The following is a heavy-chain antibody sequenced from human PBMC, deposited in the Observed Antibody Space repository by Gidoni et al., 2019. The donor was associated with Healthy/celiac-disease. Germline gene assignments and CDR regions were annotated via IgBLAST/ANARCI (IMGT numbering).Heavy chain of an antibody. CDR1: GGSISSSSYY. V-gene: IGHV4-39*07. D-gene: IGHD6-13*01. CDR3: AREGRIAGNWFDP. CDR2: IYYSGST. J-gene: IGHJ5*02. Sequence: QLQLQESGPGLVKPSETLSLTCTVSGGSISSSSYYWGWIRQPPGKGLEWIGSIYYSGSTYYNPSLKSRVTISVDTSKNQFSLKLSSVTAADTAVYYCAREGRIAGNWFDPWGQGTLVTVSS.